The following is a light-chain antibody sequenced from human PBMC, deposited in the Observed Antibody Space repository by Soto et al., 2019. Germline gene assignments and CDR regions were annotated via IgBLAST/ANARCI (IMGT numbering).Light chain of an antibody. CDR2: RAS. CDR3: QHYGASPWT. V-gene: IGKV3-20*01. J-gene: IGKJ1*01. Sequence: NVLTQSPGTLSLSPGQRATLSCRASQSLSGNYLAWYQQKPGQAPGVLIYRASIRATGISDRFSGSGSGTDFTLTISRLEPEDFAVYYCQHYGASPWTFGQGTKVDIK. CDR1: QSLSGNY.